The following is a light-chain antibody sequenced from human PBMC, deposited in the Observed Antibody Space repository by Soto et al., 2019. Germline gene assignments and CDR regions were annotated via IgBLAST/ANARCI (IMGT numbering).Light chain of an antibody. V-gene: IGKV3-20*01. Sequence: EIVLTQSPGTLSLSPGERVTLSCRASQTVSSSYFGWFQQRPGQAPRLLTYDTFYRATGIPDRFSASGSGTDFTLTISRLEPEDFAVYYCHQYSGPPYTVGQGTKLEI. CDR3: HQYSGPPYT. J-gene: IGKJ2*01. CDR2: DTF. CDR1: QTVSSSY.